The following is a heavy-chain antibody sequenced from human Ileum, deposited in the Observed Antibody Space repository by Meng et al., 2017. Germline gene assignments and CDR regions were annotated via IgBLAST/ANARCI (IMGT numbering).Heavy chain of an antibody. CDR1: GGSISSSNW. CDR2: IYHSGST. CDR3: ASLGPRTAAGRVYYFDY. D-gene: IGHD6-13*01. V-gene: IGHV4-4*02. J-gene: IGHJ4*02. Sequence: QVALQGAGPGLVKPSGTLSLTGAVSGGSISSSNWWSLVRQPPGKGLEWIGEIYHSGSTNYNPSLKSRVTISVDKSKNQFSLKLSSVTAADTAVYYCASLGPRTAAGRVYYFDYWGQGTLVTVSS.